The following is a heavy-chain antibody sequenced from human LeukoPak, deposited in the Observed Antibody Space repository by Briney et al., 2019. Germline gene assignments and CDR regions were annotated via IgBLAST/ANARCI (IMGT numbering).Heavy chain of an antibody. Sequence: PGGSLRLSCAASGFTFGDYAMHWVRQAPGKGLECVSSISWNSGNKEFADSVKGRFTISRDNSKKSLYLHMNSLRPEDTALYYCAKSSAHWYFDLWGHGTLVVVS. CDR3: AKSSAHWYFDL. J-gene: IGHJ2*01. V-gene: IGHV3-9*01. D-gene: IGHD6-25*01. CDR1: GFTFGDYA. CDR2: ISWNSGNK.